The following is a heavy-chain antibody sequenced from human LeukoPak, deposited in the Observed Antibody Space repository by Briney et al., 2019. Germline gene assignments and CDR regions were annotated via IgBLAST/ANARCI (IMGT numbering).Heavy chain of an antibody. CDR2: LDLTGKI. CDR1: GVSIRNYY. Sequence: SGTLSLTCSVSGVSIRNYYWNWIRQSPGKGLQWIGYLDLTGKIQYHSSFESRVTISGDISKNQFSLRLTSLTAADTAVYFCARSKFSFGATKFDTWGQGTLVSVSS. CDR3: ARSKFSFGATKFDT. D-gene: IGHD3-3*01. V-gene: IGHV4-59*12. J-gene: IGHJ5*02.